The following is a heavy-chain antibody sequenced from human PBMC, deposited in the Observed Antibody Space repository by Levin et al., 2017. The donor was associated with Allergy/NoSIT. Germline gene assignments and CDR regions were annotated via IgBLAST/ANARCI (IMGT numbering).Heavy chain of an antibody. D-gene: IGHD2-15*01. Sequence: ASVKVSCKASGYTFTSYYMHWVRQAPGQGLEWMGIINPSGGSTSYAQKFQGRVTMTRDTSTSTVYMELSSLRSEDTAVYYCARGGRGYCSGGSCGNFDPWGQGTLVTVSS. CDR3: ARGGRGYCSGGSCGNFDP. CDR1: GYTFTSYY. CDR2: INPSGGST. J-gene: IGHJ5*02. V-gene: IGHV1-46*01.